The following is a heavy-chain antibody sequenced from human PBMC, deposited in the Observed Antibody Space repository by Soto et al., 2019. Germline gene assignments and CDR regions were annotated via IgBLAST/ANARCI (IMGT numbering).Heavy chain of an antibody. CDR3: ARERPDGSRLDP. J-gene: IGHJ5*02. D-gene: IGHD6-13*01. Sequence: SETLSLTCTVSGGSISSGDYYWSWIRQPPGKGLEWIGYIYYSGSTYYNPTLKSRVTISVDTSKNQFSLKLSSVTAADTAVYYCARERPDGSRLDPWGQGTLVTVS. V-gene: IGHV4-30-4*01. CDR2: IYYSGST. CDR1: GGSISSGDYY.